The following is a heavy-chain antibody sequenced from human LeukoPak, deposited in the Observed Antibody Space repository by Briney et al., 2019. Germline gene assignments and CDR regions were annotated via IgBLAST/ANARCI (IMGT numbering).Heavy chain of an antibody. Sequence: SVKVSCKASGDTFSSYTISWVRQAPGQGLEWMGRIIPVLGRANYAQKFQGRVTITADKFTSTAYMELSSLRSEDTAVYYCAAGKLLWFGELLSGTFDYWGQGTLVTVSS. V-gene: IGHV1-69*02. CDR3: AAGKLLWFGELLSGTFDY. J-gene: IGHJ4*02. CDR1: GDTFSSYT. CDR2: IIPVLGRA. D-gene: IGHD3-10*01.